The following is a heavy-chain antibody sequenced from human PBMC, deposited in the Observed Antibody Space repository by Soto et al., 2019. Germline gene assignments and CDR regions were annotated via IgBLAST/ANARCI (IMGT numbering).Heavy chain of an antibody. D-gene: IGHD1-20*01. CDR1: GASVSGSYYY. J-gene: IGHJ4*02. Sequence: KAXXTLSLPCAVSGASVSGSYYYWAWLRQSPGKGPEWIGSVFYTGFTSYNPSLESRVSVSVDTSKSQFSLKLSSVTAADTAVYYCATSQKGYNWNYFDHWGQGALGTVS. CDR3: ATSQKGYNWNYFDH. CDR2: VFYTGFT. V-gene: IGHV4-39*01.